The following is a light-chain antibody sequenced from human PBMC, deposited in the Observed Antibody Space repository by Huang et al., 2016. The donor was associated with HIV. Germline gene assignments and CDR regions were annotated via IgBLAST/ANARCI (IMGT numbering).Light chain of an antibody. CDR2: CAS. V-gene: IGKV1-39*01. CDR1: QNISNY. Sequence: DIEMTQSPPSLSASVGDRVTITCRASQNISNYLNWYQHKPGKVPKLQIYCASSLHSGVPSRFSGGGSGTHFTLTISSLQPEDFAIYYCQQCSSTPLFTFGPGTKVDMK. J-gene: IGKJ3*01. CDR3: QQCSSTPLFT.